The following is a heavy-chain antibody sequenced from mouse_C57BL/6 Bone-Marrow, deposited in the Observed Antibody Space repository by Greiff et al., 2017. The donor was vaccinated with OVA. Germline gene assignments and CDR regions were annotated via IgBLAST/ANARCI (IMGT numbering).Heavy chain of an antibody. Sequence: QVQLQQPGAELVMPGASVKLSCKASGYTFTSYWMHWVQQRPGQGLEWIGEIDPSDSYTNYNQQFKGKSTLTVAKSSSTAYMQRSSLTSEVSSVYYCARRGYGSSYWFAYWGQGTLVTVSA. V-gene: IGHV1-69*01. J-gene: IGHJ3*01. CDR2: IDPSDSYT. CDR1: GYTFTSYW. D-gene: IGHD1-1*01. CDR3: ARRGYGSSYWFAY.